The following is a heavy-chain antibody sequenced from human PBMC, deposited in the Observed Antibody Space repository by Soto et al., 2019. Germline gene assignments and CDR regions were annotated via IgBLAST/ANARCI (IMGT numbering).Heavy chain of an antibody. J-gene: IGHJ4*02. V-gene: IGHV3-30-3*01. Sequence: QVQLVESGGGVVQPGRSLRLSCAASGFTFSSYAMHWVRQAPGKGLEWVAVISYDGSNKYYADSVKGRFTISRDNSKNTLYLQMNSLRAEDTAVYYCARGVLWFGESWYFDYWGQGTLVTVSS. CDR2: ISYDGSNK. CDR3: ARGVLWFGESWYFDY. CDR1: GFTFSSYA. D-gene: IGHD3-10*01.